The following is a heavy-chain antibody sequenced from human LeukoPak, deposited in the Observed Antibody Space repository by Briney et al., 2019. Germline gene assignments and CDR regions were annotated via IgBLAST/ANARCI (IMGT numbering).Heavy chain of an antibody. D-gene: IGHD3-3*01. J-gene: IGHJ4*02. V-gene: IGHV3-23*01. CDR1: GGSVSGGSYY. CDR2: ISGGAGNT. Sequence: ETLSLTCTVSGGSVSGGSYYWRWVRQAPGQGREWVSTISGGAGNTYYADSVKGRFTISRDNSKTTLLLQMNSLRADDTAVYYCASGGGNFWSDYAFAYWGRGALVTVAS. CDR3: ASGGGNFWSDYAFAY.